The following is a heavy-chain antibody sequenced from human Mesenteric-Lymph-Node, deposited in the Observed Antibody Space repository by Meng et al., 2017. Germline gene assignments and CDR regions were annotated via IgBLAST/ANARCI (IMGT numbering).Heavy chain of an antibody. CDR2: IWYDGSKK. J-gene: IGHJ4*02. CDR3: ARDLGDYGSGSSYFDY. D-gene: IGHD3-10*01. V-gene: IGHV3-33*01. CDR1: GFTFSSYG. Sequence: QVQLVESGGGVVQPGWSLRLSCAWSGFTFSSYGFHGVRQAPGKGLEWVAVIWYDGSKKYYADSVKGRFTISRDDSRNTLYLQMNSLRAEDTAVYYCARDLGDYGSGSSYFDYWGQGTLVTVSS.